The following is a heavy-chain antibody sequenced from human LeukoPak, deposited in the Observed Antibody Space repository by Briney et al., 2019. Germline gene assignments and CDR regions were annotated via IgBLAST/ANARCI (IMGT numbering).Heavy chain of an antibody. CDR3: AKDQSIAAAGMPLYYYYGMDV. CDR2: IKQDGGVK. V-gene: IGHV3-7*01. J-gene: IGHJ6*02. CDR1: GFTFSSYS. Sequence: PGGSLRLSCAASGFTFSSYSMNWVRQAPGKGLEWVANIKQDGGVKYYVDSVKGRFTISRDNSKNTLYLQMNSLRAEDTAVYYRAKDQSIAAAGMPLYYYYGMDVWGQGTTVTVSS. D-gene: IGHD6-13*01.